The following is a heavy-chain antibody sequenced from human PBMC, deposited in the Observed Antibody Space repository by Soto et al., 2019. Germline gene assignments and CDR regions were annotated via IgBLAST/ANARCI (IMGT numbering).Heavy chain of an antibody. CDR1: GGSISSYY. CDR3: ASTRCSGGSGYPRWFDP. V-gene: IGHV4-59*01. CDR2: IYYSGST. D-gene: IGHD2-15*01. Sequence: QVQLQESGPGLVKPSETLSLTCTVSGGSISSYYWSWIRQPPGKGLEWIGYIYYSGSTNYNPSLKSRVTISVDTSKNQFSRKLSSLTAADTAGYYCASTRCSGGSGYPRWFDPWGQGTLVTVSS. J-gene: IGHJ5*02.